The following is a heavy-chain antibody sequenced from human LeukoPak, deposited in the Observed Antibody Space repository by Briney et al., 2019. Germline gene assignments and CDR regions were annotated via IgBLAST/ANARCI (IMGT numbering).Heavy chain of an antibody. J-gene: IGHJ4*02. CDR2: INHSGST. CDR3: ARATYYYDSSGTWYFDY. CDR1: GGSFSGYY. D-gene: IGHD3-22*01. Sequence: KPSETLSLTCAVYGGSFSGYYWSWIRQPPGKGLEWIGEINHSGSTNYNPSLKSRVTISVDTSKNQFSLKLSSVTAADTAVYYCARATYYYDSSGTWYFDYWGQGTLVTVSS. V-gene: IGHV4-34*01.